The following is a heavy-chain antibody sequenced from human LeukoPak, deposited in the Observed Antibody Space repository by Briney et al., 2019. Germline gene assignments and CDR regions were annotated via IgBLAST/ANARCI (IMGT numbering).Heavy chain of an antibody. Sequence: GGSLRLSCTVSGLTFSDAWMSWVRQAPGKGLEWVSAISGSGGSTYYADSVKGRFTISRDNSKNTLFLQMNSLRAEDTAVYYCAKYYGDYYYYYYMDVWGKGTTVTVSS. CDR2: ISGSGGST. D-gene: IGHD4-17*01. J-gene: IGHJ6*03. CDR1: GLTFSDAW. V-gene: IGHV3-23*01. CDR3: AKYYGDYYYYYYMDV.